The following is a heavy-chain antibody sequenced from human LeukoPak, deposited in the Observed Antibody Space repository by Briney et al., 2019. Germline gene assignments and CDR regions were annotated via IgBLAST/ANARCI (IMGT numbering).Heavy chain of an antibody. CDR1: GESIKSTSNY. CDR2: IYYSTNT. Sequence: LETLSLTCSVSGESIKSTSNYWAWVRQPPGKGLEWIGHIYYSTNTYYNSSLKSRVTISDDTSKNQVSLSLRSVTATDTALYFCVRRVAGTFYFDKWGEGSLVSVSS. D-gene: IGHD6-19*01. V-gene: IGHV4-39*01. J-gene: IGHJ4*02. CDR3: VRRVAGTFYFDK.